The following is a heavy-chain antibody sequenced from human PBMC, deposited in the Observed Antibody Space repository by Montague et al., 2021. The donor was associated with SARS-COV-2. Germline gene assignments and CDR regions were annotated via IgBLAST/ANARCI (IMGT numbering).Heavy chain of an antibody. Sequence: PALVKPTQTLTLTCTFSGFSLSTPNVGVGWIRQPPGKALEWLALIYSNDDKRYSPSLQSGLTSTKDTSKNQVVLSLTNVDPVDTATYYCAHLIRYYDIFTGIPFDYWGQGTQVTVSS. D-gene: IGHD3-9*01. V-gene: IGHV2-5*01. J-gene: IGHJ4*02. CDR3: AHLIRYYDIFTGIPFDY. CDR1: GFSLSTPNVG. CDR2: IYSNDDK.